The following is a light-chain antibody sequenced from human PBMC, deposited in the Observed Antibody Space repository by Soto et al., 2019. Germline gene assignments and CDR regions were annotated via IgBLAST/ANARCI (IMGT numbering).Light chain of an antibody. J-gene: IGKJ2*01. CDR2: AAS. CDR3: QQSYSTPYT. V-gene: IGKV1-39*01. Sequence: DIQMTQSPSSLSASVGDRVTITCRASQSITNYLNWYQHKPGTAPNLLIYAASSLQSGVPSRFSGSGSGTDFTLTISSLQPEDFASYYCQQSYSTPYTFAQGTKLEI. CDR1: QSITNY.